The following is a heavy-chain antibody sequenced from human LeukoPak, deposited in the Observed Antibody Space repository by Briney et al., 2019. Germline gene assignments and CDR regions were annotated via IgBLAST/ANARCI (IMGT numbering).Heavy chain of an antibody. J-gene: IGHJ4*02. V-gene: IGHV4-39*07. CDR3: ARGVWVDY. CDR1: SGSISTSNYY. CDR2: IFYSGST. D-gene: IGHD6-13*01. Sequence: PSETLSLTCTVSSGSISTSNYYWGWVRQPPGKALEWIGNIFYSGSTYYSPSLKSRVTISLDTSRNQFSLKLNSVTAADTAVYYCARGVWVDYWGQGTLVTVSS.